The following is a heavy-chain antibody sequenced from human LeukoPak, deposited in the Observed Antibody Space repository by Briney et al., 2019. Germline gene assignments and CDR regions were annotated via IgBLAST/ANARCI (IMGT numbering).Heavy chain of an antibody. D-gene: IGHD6-25*01. CDR1: GVSISGSNLH. Sequence: PSETLSLTCAVSGVSISGSNLHWGWVRQPPGKGLEWIGSIYYTGGTYYNPSLKSRVTIYVDTSKNQFSLRLSSVTAADTAVFYCVRTYSSGHDYWGQGTLVTVSS. CDR3: VRTYSSGHDY. J-gene: IGHJ4*02. CDR2: IYYTGGT. V-gene: IGHV4-39*01.